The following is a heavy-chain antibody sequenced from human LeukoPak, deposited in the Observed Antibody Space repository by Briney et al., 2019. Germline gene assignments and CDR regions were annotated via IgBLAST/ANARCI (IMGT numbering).Heavy chain of an antibody. CDR1: GYTFTSYG. V-gene: IGHV1-18*01. CDR2: ISAYNGNT. D-gene: IGHD1-26*01. Sequence: ASVKVSCKASGYTFTSYGISWVRQAPGQGLEWMGWISAYNGNTNYAQKLQGRVTMTTDTSTSTAYMELSSLRSEDTAVYYCARTPHSGSYGSHDYWGQGTLVTVSS. CDR3: ARTPHSGSYGSHDY. J-gene: IGHJ4*02.